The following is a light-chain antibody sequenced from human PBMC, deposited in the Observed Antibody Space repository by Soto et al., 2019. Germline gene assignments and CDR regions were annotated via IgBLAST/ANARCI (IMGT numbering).Light chain of an antibody. V-gene: IGKV1-6*01. CDR1: QDIGKD. CDR3: LQDYNYPRT. J-gene: IGKJ1*01. Sequence: IRMTQSPLSLSASVGDRVTIACRASQDIGKDLGWYQQKPGEPPELLISVASSLESGVPSRFSGSGFGSYFNLTISNLQPEDFATYYCLQDYNYPRTFGQGTKVEL. CDR2: VAS.